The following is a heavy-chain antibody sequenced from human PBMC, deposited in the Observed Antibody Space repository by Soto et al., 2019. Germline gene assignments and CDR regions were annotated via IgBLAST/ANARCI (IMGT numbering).Heavy chain of an antibody. V-gene: IGHV3-74*03. CDR1: GFTFSSYW. J-gene: IGHJ4*02. D-gene: IGHD1-26*01. Sequence: EGQLVESGGGLVQPGGSLRLSCTASGFTFSSYWMNWVRQAPGKGLDWVSLINPDGGTTTYAESVKGRFTIFRDNAKNTVYLQMNSLRVEDTAVYYCARDLRGSPDYWGQGTLVTVSS. CDR3: ARDLRGSPDY. CDR2: INPDGGTT.